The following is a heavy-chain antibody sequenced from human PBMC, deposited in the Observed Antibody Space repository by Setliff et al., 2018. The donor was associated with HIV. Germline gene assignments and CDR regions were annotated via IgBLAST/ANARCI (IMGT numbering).Heavy chain of an antibody. CDR2: IYYSGTT. D-gene: IGHD2-21*02. J-gene: IGHJ1*01. CDR1: GGSINSDNYY. Sequence: SETLSLTCSVSGGSINSDNYYWGWIRQAPGKGLEWIGSIYYSGTTYYNPSPRGRVTISVDRSRNQFSLTLNSVTAADTATYYCASRGIVVVTMSMPDEFFVHWGHGTLVTVS. CDR3: ASRGIVVVTMSMPDEFFVH. V-gene: IGHV4-39*01.